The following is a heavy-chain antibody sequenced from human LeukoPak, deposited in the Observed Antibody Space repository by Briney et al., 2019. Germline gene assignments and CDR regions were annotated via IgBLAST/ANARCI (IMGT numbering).Heavy chain of an antibody. J-gene: IGHJ4*02. Sequence: ASVKVSCKASGYTFTSYGISWVRQAPGQGLERMGWISAYNGNTNYAQKLQGRVTMTTDTSTGTAYMELRSLRSDDTAVYYCATSRHSYGANDYWGQGTLVTVSS. CDR1: GYTFTSYG. CDR3: ATSRHSYGANDY. D-gene: IGHD4-17*01. V-gene: IGHV1-18*01. CDR2: ISAYNGNT.